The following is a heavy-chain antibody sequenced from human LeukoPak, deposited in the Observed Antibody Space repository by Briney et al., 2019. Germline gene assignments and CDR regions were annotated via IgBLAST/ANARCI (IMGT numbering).Heavy chain of an antibody. Sequence: GGSLRLSCAASGFTFSSYDMHWVRQAPGKGLEWVSAIGTAGDTYYPGSVKGRFTISRDNAKNSLYLQMNSLRAEDTAVYYCARTGTLGNWFDPWGQGTLVTVSS. D-gene: IGHD3-10*01. CDR3: ARTGTLGNWFDP. CDR2: IGTAGDT. J-gene: IGHJ5*02. V-gene: IGHV3-13*01. CDR1: GFTFSSYD.